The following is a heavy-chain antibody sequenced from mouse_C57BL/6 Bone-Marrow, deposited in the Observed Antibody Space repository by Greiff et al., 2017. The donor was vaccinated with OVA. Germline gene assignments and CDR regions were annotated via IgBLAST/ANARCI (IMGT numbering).Heavy chain of an antibody. J-gene: IGHJ1*03. V-gene: IGHV10-1*01. D-gene: IGHD1-1*01. CDR2: IRSKSNNYAT. CDR3: VRHFYYYGSSYGWYFDV. Sequence: EVKLQESGGGLVQPKGSLKLSCAASGFSFNTYAMNWVRQAPGKGLEWVARIRSKSNNYATYYADSVKDRFTISRDDSESMLYLQMNNLKTEDTAMYYCVRHFYYYGSSYGWYFDVWGTGTTVTVSS. CDR1: GFSFNTYA.